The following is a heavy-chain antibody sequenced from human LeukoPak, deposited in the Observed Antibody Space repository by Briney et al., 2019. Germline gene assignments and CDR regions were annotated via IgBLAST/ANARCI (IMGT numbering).Heavy chain of an antibody. CDR2: IKEDGTEE. D-gene: IGHD6-13*01. V-gene: IGHV3-7*02. CDR1: GFTFSSSW. Sequence: GGSLRLSCAASGFTFSSSWMTWVRQAPGKGLEWVAHIKEDGTEEYYVDSVKGRFTISRDNAKSSLYLQMNSLRAEDTAVYYCARGAAGTFDYWGQGTLVTVSS. J-gene: IGHJ4*02. CDR3: ARGAAGTFDY.